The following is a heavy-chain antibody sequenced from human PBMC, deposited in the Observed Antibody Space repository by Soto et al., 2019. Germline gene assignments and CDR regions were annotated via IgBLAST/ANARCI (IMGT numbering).Heavy chain of an antibody. Sequence: GASVKVSCKASGYIFTSLAIHWVRQAPGQMLEWMGWINPGNGKTKYSQSFQGRVTITRDTSASTAYMELSSLRFEDTAVYFCARDLDAYNSTGYWGQGTLVTVSS. V-gene: IGHV1-3*01. CDR2: INPGNGKT. CDR3: ARDLDAYNSTGY. J-gene: IGHJ4*02. D-gene: IGHD1-1*01. CDR1: GYIFTSLA.